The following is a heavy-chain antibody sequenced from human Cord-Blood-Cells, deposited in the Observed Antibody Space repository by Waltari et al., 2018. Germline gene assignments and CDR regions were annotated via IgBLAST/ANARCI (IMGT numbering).Heavy chain of an antibody. CDR1: GYTFTCYA. CDR3: ARDGGGYCGGDCYPGWFDP. D-gene: IGHD2-21*01. CDR2: INAGNGNT. J-gene: IGHJ5*02. Sequence: QVQLVQSGAEVKKPGASVKVSCKASGYTFTCYAMHWVRQAPGQRLEWMGWINAGNGNTKYSQKFQGRVTITRDTSASTAYMELSSLRSEDTAVYYCARDGGGYCGGDCYPGWFDPWGQGTLVTVSS. V-gene: IGHV1-3*01.